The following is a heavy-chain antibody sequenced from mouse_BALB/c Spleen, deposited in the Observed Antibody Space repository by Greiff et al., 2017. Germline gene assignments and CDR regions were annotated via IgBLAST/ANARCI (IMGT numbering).Heavy chain of an antibody. D-gene: IGHD2-3*01. CDR2: ISNGGGST. V-gene: IGHV5-12-2*01. CDR1: GFTFSSYT. J-gene: IGHJ3*01. CDR3: ARPDGYPFAY. Sequence: EVQLVESGGGLVQPGGSLKLSCAASGFTFSSYTMSWVRQTPEKRLEWVAYISNGGGSTYYPDTVKGRFTISRDNAKNTLYLQMSSLKSEDTAMYYCARPDGYPFAYWGQGTLVTVSA.